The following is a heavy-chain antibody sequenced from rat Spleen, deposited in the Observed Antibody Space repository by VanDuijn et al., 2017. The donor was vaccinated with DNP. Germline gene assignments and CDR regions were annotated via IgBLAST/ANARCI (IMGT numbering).Heavy chain of an antibody. V-gene: IGHV3-3*01. CDR3: TRDYGYNHATDA. CDR2: INSADST. CDR1: GYSITRSYR. J-gene: IGHJ4*01. Sequence: EVQLQESGPGLVEPSQSLSLTCSVTGYSITRSYRWNWIRKFPGNKLEWMGYINSADSTYYNPSLKSRISITRDTSKNQFFLQVNSVTTEDTAIYYCTRDYGYNHATDAWGLGTSVTVSS. D-gene: IGHD1-9*01.